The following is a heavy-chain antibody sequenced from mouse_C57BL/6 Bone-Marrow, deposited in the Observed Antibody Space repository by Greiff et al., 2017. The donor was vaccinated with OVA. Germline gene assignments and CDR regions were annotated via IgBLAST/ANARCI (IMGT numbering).Heavy chain of an antibody. CDR2: LSSGGGYT. V-gene: IGHV5-6*02. Sequence: EVMLVEPGGDLVKPGGSLKLSCAASGFTFSSYGMSWVRQTPDKRLEWVATLSSGGGYTYYPDSVKGRFTISRDNAKNTLYLQMSSLKSEDTAMYYCARLGYYAMDYWGQGTSVTVS. J-gene: IGHJ4*01. CDR3: ARLGYYAMDY. CDR1: GFTFSSYG.